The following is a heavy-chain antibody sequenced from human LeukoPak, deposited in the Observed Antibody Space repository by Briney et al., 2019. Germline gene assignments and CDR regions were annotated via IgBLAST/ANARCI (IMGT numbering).Heavy chain of an antibody. CDR3: AKDATYYYGSGSYSSWFDP. D-gene: IGHD3-10*01. Sequence: PGGSLRLSCAASRFTFSSYAMSWVRQAPGKGLEWVSAISGSGGSTYYADSVKGRFTISRDNSKNTLYLQMNSLRAEDTAVYYCAKDATYYYGSGSYSSWFDPWGQGTLVTVSS. CDR2: ISGSGGST. CDR1: RFTFSSYA. V-gene: IGHV3-23*01. J-gene: IGHJ5*02.